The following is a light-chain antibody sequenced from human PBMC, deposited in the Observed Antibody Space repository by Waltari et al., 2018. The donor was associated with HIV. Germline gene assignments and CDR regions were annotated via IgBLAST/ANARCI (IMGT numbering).Light chain of an antibody. Sequence: QSALTQPASVSGSPGQSITISCTGSSSDVGSYKHFSWYQQHPGKAPRLIIYEVSKRPSGVSNRYSAPKSGKTASLTVSGLRAEDEADYYCSSYAGSSTFVIFGGGTKLTVL. J-gene: IGLJ2*01. CDR3: SSYAGSSTFVI. V-gene: IGLV2-23*02. CDR1: SSDVGSYKH. CDR2: EVS.